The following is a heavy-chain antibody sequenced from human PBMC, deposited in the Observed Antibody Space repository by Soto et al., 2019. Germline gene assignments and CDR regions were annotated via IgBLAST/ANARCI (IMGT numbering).Heavy chain of an antibody. CDR2: IWYDGSNI. J-gene: IGHJ5*02. D-gene: IGHD6-6*01. CDR3: ARVAAARGGGVNWFDP. CDR1: GFSFSIYG. V-gene: IGHV3-33*01. Sequence: QVQLVESGGGVVQPGRSLRLSCAASGFSFSIYGIHWVRQAPGKGLEWVAVIWYDGSNIQYADSVKGRFTISRDNSKNTVYLQMNSLRVEDTAVYYCARVAAARGGGVNWFDPWGQGTLVTVSS.